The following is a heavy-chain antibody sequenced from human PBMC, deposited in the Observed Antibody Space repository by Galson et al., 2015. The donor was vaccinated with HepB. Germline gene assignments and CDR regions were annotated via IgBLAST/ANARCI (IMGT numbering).Heavy chain of an antibody. CDR2: ISGSGGST. Sequence: LRLSCAASGFTFSSYAMSWVRQAPGKGLEWVSAISGSGGSTYYADSVKGRFTISRDNSKNTLYLQMNSLRAEDTAVYYCAKNKFPIVVVPAAIHYWGQGTLVTVSS. J-gene: IGHJ4*02. CDR3: AKNKFPIVVVPAAIHY. V-gene: IGHV3-23*01. CDR1: GFTFSSYA. D-gene: IGHD2-2*02.